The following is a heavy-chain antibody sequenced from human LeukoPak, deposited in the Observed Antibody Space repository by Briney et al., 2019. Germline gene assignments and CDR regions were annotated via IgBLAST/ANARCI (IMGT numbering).Heavy chain of an antibody. CDR1: GGSISSWY. D-gene: IGHD3-10*01. Sequence: SETLSLTCTVSGGSISSWYWSWMRQPAGKGREWVGRFYTSGSTSYNPSLKSRVTMSVDTSKNQFFLKVSSVTAADTAVYFCATGAGPFDYWGQGTLVTVSS. CDR2: FYTSGST. CDR3: ATGAGPFDY. J-gene: IGHJ4*02. V-gene: IGHV4-4*07.